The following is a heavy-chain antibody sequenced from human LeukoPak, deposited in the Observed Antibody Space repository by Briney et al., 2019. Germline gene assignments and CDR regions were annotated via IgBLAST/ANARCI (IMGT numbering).Heavy chain of an antibody. CDR2: ISSGRSTI. CDR3: ARHGEVXXGMDV. V-gene: IGHV3-48*01. J-gene: IGHJ6*02. CDR1: GFTFSSFG. D-gene: IGHD2-21*01. Sequence: GGSLRLSCAASGFTFSSFGMNWVRQAPGKGLEWVSYISSGRSTIYVADSVTGRFTISRDNAKNSLYLQMNSLRAEDTAVYYCARHGEVXXGMDVWGQGTTVTVSS.